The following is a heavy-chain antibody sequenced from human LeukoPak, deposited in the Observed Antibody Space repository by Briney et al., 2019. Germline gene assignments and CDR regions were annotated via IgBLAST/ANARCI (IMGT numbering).Heavy chain of an antibody. Sequence: PGGSLRLFCAASGFPFSDYWMDWVRQAPGEGMEWVANINQGGSEKYYAGSVKGRFTISRDNAKNSLYLQINSLRAEDTAVYYCSRSLDYLGQGALVTVSS. V-gene: IGHV3-7*01. J-gene: IGHJ4*02. CDR2: INQGGSEK. CDR3: SRSLDY. CDR1: GFPFSDYW.